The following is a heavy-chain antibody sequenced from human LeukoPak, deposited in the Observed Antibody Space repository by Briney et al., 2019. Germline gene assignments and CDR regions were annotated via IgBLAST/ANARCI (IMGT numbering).Heavy chain of an antibody. D-gene: IGHD6-13*01. CDR1: GYTFIGYY. J-gene: IGHJ4*02. CDR3: ASPDSSSWYRLDY. CDR2: INPNSGGT. V-gene: IGHV1-2*06. Sequence: GASVKVSCKASGYTFIGYYMHWVRQAPGQGLGWMGRINPNSGGTNYAQKFQGRVTMTRDMSISTAYMELSRLRSDDTAVYYCASPDSSSWYRLDYWGQGTLVTVSS.